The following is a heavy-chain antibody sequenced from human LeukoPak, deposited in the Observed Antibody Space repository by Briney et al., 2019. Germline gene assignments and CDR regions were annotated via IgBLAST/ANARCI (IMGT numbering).Heavy chain of an antibody. V-gene: IGHV3-53*01. CDR3: ARDRGSGWYTAYYYYYGMDV. Sequence: PGGSLRLSCAASGFTVSSNYMSWVRQAPGKGLEWVSVIYSGGSTYYADSVKGRFTISRDNSKNTLYLQMNSLRAEDTAVYYCARDRGSGWYTAYYYYYGMDVWGQGTTVTVSS. D-gene: IGHD6-19*01. CDR1: GFTVSSNY. CDR2: IYSGGST. J-gene: IGHJ6*02.